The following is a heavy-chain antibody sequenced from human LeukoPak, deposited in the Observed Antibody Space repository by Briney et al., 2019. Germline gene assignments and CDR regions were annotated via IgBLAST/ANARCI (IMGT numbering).Heavy chain of an antibody. V-gene: IGHV4-59*01. J-gene: IGHJ6*02. D-gene: IGHD1-14*01. CDR1: GGSISSYY. CDR2: IYYSGST. Sequence: SETLSLTCTVSGGSISSYYWSWIRQPPGKGVEWIGYIYYSGSTNYNPSLKSRVTISVDTSKNQFSLKLSSVTAADTAVYYCARARSNYYGMDVWGQGTTVTVSS. CDR3: ARARSNYYGMDV.